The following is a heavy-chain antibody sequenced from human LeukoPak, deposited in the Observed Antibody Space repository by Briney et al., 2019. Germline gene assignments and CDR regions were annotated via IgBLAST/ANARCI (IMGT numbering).Heavy chain of an antibody. CDR3: ARDRAGTTDY. CDR2: IYYSGST. J-gene: IGHJ4*02. V-gene: IGHV4-31*03. D-gene: IGHD1-7*01. Sequence: PSETLSLTCTVSGGSISSGGYYWSWLRQHPGTGLEWIGYIYYSGSTYYNPSLKSRVTISVDTSKNQFSLKLSSVTAADTAVYYCARDRAGTTDYWGQGTLVTVSS. CDR1: GGSISSGGYY.